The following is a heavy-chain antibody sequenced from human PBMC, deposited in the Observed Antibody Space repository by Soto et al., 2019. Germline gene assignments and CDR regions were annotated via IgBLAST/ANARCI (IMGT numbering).Heavy chain of an antibody. V-gene: IGHV1-46*01. D-gene: IGHD2-15*01. J-gene: IGHJ4*02. CDR1: GYSFTSHN. CDR2: INPSDGST. Sequence: QVQLVQSGAEVKKPGASVKVSCKASGYSFTSHNMHWVRQAPGQGLEWLGIINPSDGSTSYAQKFQGRVTMTRDTSTSTLYMALSSLNSEDTAVYYCARILSQWYDYWGQGTLVTVTS. CDR3: ARILSQWYDY.